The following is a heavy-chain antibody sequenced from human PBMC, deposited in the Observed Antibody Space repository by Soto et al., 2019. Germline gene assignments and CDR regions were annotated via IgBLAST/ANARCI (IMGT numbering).Heavy chain of an antibody. V-gene: IGHV3-21*01. Sequence: GGSLRLSCAASGFTFSSYSMNWVRQAPGKGLEWVSSISSSSSYIYYADSVKGRFTISRDNAKNSLYLQMNSLRAEDTAVYYCARVGVNWGDSYYYYYYMDVWGKGTTVTVSS. CDR2: ISSSSSYI. CDR3: ARVGVNWGDSYYYYYYMDV. J-gene: IGHJ6*03. D-gene: IGHD7-27*01. CDR1: GFTFSSYS.